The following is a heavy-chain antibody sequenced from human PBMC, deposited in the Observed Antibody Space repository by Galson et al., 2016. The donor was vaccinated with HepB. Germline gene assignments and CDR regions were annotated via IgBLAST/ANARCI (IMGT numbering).Heavy chain of an antibody. D-gene: IGHD5-18*01. J-gene: IGHJ1*01. CDR2: IYYSGST. CDR3: AAGYNCDL. CDR1: GGSISGYY. V-gene: IGHV4-59*01. Sequence: SETLSLTCNVSGGSISGYYCSWIRQPPGKGLEWIGYIYYSGSTNYSPSLTSRVTISGDTSKNQFSLMLNDVTAADTAEYYCAAGYNCDLWGQGALVTVSS.